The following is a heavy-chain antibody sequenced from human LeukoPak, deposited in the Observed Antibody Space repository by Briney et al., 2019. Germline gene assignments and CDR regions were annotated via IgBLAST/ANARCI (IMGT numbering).Heavy chain of an antibody. V-gene: IGHV4-59*08. CDR1: GGSISSYY. CDR3: ARGDLYYYGSESYSSTFDP. J-gene: IGHJ5*02. CDR2: IYYSGST. Sequence: PSETLSVTCTVPGGSISSYYWSWIRQPLGRGLWWIGYIYYSGSTNYNPSLKSRVTISVDTSKNQFSLILSSVTAADTDVYYCARGDLYYYGSESYSSTFDPWGQGTLVTVSS. D-gene: IGHD3-10*01.